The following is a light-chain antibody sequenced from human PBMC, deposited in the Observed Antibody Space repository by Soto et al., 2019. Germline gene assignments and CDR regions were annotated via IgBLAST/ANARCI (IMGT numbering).Light chain of an antibody. J-gene: IGLJ1*01. CDR2: EVS. CDR1: SSDVGGYNY. CDR3: SSYTTRSTFFQL. V-gene: IGLV2-14*01. Sequence: QSVLAQPASVSGSPGQSITISCTGTSSDVGGYNYVSWYQQYPGKAPKLMIYEVSNRPSGVSNRFSGSKSGNTASLTISGLQAEDEADYYCSSYTTRSTFFQLCGIGTKVTVL.